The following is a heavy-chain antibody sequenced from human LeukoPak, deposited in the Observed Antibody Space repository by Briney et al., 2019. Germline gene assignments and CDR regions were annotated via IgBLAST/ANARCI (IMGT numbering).Heavy chain of an antibody. V-gene: IGHV3-23*01. J-gene: IGHJ4*02. CDR3: AKESHVLLWFGEFMRGRKHGHFDY. D-gene: IGHD3-10*01. Sequence: GGTLRLSCAASGFTFSTYGRGWVRQAPGKGLEWVSSINDNGGTSTWYADSVKGRFTIARDNSKNTLYLQMNSLRAEDTAVYYCAKESHVLLWFGEFMRGRKHGHFDYWGQGTLVTVSS. CDR2: INDNGGTST. CDR1: GFTFSTYG.